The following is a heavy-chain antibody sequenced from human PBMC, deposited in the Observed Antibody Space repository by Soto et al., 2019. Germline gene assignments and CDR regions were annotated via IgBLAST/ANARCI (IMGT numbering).Heavy chain of an antibody. CDR3: ARSRAVGIPTAAGTGYNYYYYYMDV. CDR1: GGSISSYY. V-gene: IGHV4-59*01. Sequence: PSETLSLTCTVSGGSISSYYWSWIRQPPGKGLEWIGYIYYSGSTNYNPSLKSRVTISVDTSKNQFSLKLSSVTAADTAVYYCARSRAVGIPTAAGTGYNYYYYYMDVWGKXTTVTVSS. D-gene: IGHD6-13*01. CDR2: IYYSGST. J-gene: IGHJ6*03.